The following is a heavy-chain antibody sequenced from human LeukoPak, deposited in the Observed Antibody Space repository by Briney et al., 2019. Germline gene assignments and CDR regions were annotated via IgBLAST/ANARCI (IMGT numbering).Heavy chain of an antibody. CDR2: IKQDGSEK. V-gene: IGHV3-7*01. CDR1: GFTFSSYA. Sequence: GGSLRLSCAASGFTFSSYAMSWVRQAPGKGLEWVANIKQDGSEKYYVDSVKGRFTISRDNAKNSLYLQMNSLRAEDTAVYYCARDRYYGSGSYYNVFDYWGQGTLVTVSS. CDR3: ARDRYYGSGSYYNVFDY. D-gene: IGHD3-10*01. J-gene: IGHJ4*02.